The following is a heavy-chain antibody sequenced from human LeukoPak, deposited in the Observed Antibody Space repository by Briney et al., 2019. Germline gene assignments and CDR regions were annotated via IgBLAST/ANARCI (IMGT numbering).Heavy chain of an antibody. D-gene: IGHD3-10*02. Sequence: GGSLRLSCAASGFTFSSYEMNWVRQALGKGLEWDSYISSSGSTIYYADSVKGRFTISRDNAKNSLYLQMNSLRAEDTAVYYCAELGITMIGGVWGKGTTVTISS. V-gene: IGHV3-48*03. J-gene: IGHJ6*04. CDR1: GFTFSSYE. CDR2: ISSSGSTI. CDR3: AELGITMIGGV.